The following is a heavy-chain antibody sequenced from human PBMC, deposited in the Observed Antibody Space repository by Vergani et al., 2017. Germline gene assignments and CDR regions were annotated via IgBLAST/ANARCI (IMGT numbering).Heavy chain of an antibody. CDR2: INPSDGSA. CDR1: VHTFSNYY. D-gene: IGHD3-10*01. V-gene: IGHV1-46*03. Sequence: QAQLVQSGAEVKKPGASVKVSCRAPVHTFSNYYMYWVRQAPGLGLEWMGIINPSDGSASYAQKFQGRVTLTRDTSTSTVYMNLRSLRSEDTAVYYCTSAAAYGSGNTYYYYGMDVWGQGTTVTVSS. J-gene: IGHJ6*02. CDR3: TSAAAYGSGNTYYYYGMDV.